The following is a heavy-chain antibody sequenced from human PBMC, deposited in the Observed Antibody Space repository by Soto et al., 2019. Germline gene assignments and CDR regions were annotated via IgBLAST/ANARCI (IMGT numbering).Heavy chain of an antibody. V-gene: IGHV4-39*01. Sequence: SETLSLTCTVSGGSISSSSYYWGWIRQPPGKGLEWIGSIYYSGSTYYNPSLKSRVTISVDTSKNQFSLKLSSVTAADTAVYYCARQGYSSGFQSLYYYYGMDVWGQGTTVTVS. CDR2: IYYSGST. D-gene: IGHD6-19*01. CDR3: ARQGYSSGFQSLYYYYGMDV. J-gene: IGHJ6*02. CDR1: GGSISSSSYY.